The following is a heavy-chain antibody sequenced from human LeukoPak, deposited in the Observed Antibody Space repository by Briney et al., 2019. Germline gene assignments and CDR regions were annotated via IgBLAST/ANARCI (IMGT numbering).Heavy chain of an antibody. CDR1: VYTFTTYY. CDR2: INPNNGDT. V-gene: IGHV1-2*02. D-gene: IGHD2-2*01. CDR3: ASRSTGDH. J-gene: IGHJ1*01. Sequence: ASVKVSCKPSVYTFTTYYVHCVRQAPGQGLDWMGWINPNNGDTNYAQNFQGRVTLTRDTSITTAYMELSSLRSDDTAVYYCASRSTGDHWGQGTLVTVSS.